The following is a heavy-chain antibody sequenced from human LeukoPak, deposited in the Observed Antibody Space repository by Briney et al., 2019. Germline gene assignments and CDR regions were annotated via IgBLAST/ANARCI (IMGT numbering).Heavy chain of an antibody. D-gene: IGHD3-16*01. Sequence: PSETLSLTCTVSSDSISSYYRSWIRQPPGKGLEWIGYIHYSGSTNYNPSLKSRVTISVDTSKNQLSLKLSSVTAADTAVYYCARGNTVVSFDYWGQGILVTVSS. CDR2: IHYSGST. V-gene: IGHV4-59*01. CDR1: SDSISSYY. J-gene: IGHJ4*02. CDR3: ARGNTVVSFDY.